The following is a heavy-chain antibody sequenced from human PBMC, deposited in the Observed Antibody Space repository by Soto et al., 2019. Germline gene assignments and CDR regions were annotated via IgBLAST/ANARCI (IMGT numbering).Heavy chain of an antibody. CDR1: GYTFTTYS. CDR3: ARGSAAAGPYYFDY. D-gene: IGHD6-13*01. J-gene: IGHJ4*02. V-gene: IGHV1-3*01. CDR2: INAGNGAT. Sequence: ASVKVSCKASGYTFTTYSMHCARHAPGQRLEWMGWINAGNGATKYSQNFQDRVTIARDTSANTAFMELSSLRSEDTAVYYCARGSAAAGPYYFDYWAQGTLVTVSS.